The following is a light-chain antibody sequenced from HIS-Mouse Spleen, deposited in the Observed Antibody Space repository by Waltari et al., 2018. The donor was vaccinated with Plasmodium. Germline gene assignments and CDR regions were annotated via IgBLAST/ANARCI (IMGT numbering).Light chain of an antibody. Sequence: SYELTQPPSVSVSPGQTASITGSGDKLGDKSACWYQQKPGQSPVLVIYQDSKRPSGIPERFSGSNSGNTATLTISGTQAMDEADYYCQAWDSSTAVFGGGTKLTVL. CDR3: QAWDSSTAV. CDR1: KLGDKS. J-gene: IGLJ3*02. V-gene: IGLV3-1*01. CDR2: QDS.